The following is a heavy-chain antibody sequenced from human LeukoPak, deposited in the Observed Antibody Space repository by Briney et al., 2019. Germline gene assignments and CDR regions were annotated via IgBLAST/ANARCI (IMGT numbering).Heavy chain of an antibody. Sequence: PGGSLRLSCSASGFTFSSYAMHWGCQALGKGLEYVSAISSNGGSTYYADSVTGRFTISRDNSKNTLSLQMSSLRAEDSAVYYCVKDMRGCSGGSCYGTFDYWGQGTLVTVSS. V-gene: IGHV3-64D*09. J-gene: IGHJ4*02. CDR3: VKDMRGCSGGSCYGTFDY. CDR2: ISSNGGST. D-gene: IGHD2-15*01. CDR1: GFTFSSYA.